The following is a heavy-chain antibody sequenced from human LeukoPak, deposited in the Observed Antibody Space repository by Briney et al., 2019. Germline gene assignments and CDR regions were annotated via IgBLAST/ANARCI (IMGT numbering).Heavy chain of an antibody. Sequence: GGSLRLSCAASGFTCSSYSMNWVRQAPGKGLEWVSSISSSSSYIYYADSVKGRFTISRDNAKNSLYLQMNSLRAEDTAVYYCARDRFGSYSSSWTDYWGQGTLVTVSS. CDR2: ISSSSSYI. J-gene: IGHJ4*02. D-gene: IGHD6-13*01. CDR1: GFTCSSYS. CDR3: ARDRFGSYSSSWTDY. V-gene: IGHV3-21*01.